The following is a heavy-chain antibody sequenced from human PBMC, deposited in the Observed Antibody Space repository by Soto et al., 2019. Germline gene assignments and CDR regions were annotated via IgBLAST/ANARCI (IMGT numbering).Heavy chain of an antibody. CDR3: ARVREPLDGPGAFDI. J-gene: IGHJ3*02. CDR1: GYTFTRYY. CDR2: INPSGGST. Sequence: GASVKVSCKASGYTFTRYYMHGVRQARGQGLEWKGIINPSGGSTNDAQKVQGRVTMTRDTSTSTVYMELRSLRSEDTAVYYCARVREPLDGPGAFDIWGQGTMVTVSS. V-gene: IGHV1-46*01.